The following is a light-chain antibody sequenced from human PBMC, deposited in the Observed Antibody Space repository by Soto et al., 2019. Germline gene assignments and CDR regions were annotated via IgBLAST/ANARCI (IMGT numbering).Light chain of an antibody. CDR2: GAS. V-gene: IGKV3-15*01. Sequence: EVVMTQSPATLSVSPGERATLSCRASQSVSSNLAWYQQKPGQAPRLLIYGASTRATGIPARFSGSGSGTNFPLTTGGLHSKVFAVYYCRHYKNGPRRFAKGT. J-gene: IGKJ1*01. CDR3: RHYKNGPRR. CDR1: QSVSSN.